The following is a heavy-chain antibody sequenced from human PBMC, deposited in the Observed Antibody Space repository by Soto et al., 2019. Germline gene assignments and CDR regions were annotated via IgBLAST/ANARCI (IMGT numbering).Heavy chain of an antibody. CDR1: GGSFSGYY. D-gene: IGHD6-6*01. CDR3: ARVYSSSSGTTEDY. V-gene: IGHV4-34*01. CDR2: INHSGST. J-gene: IGHJ4*02. Sequence: SETLSLTCAVYGGSFSGYYWSWIRQPPGKGLEWIGEINHSGSTNYNPSLKSRVTISVDTSKNQFSLKLSSVTAADTAVYYCARVYSSSSGTTEDYWGQGTLVTVSS.